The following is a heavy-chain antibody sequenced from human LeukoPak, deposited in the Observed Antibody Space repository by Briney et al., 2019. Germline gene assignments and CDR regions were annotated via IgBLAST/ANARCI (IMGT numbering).Heavy chain of an antibody. D-gene: IGHD6-13*01. J-gene: IGHJ4*02. Sequence: SETLSLTCTVSGGSISSGGYYWSWIRQHPGKGLEWIGYIYYSGSTYYNPSLKSRVTISVDTSKNQFSLKLSSVTAADTAVYYCARDTYSRSWYYFDSWGQGTLVTVSS. CDR2: IYYSGST. V-gene: IGHV4-31*03. CDR1: GGSISSGGYY. CDR3: ARDTYSRSWYYFDS.